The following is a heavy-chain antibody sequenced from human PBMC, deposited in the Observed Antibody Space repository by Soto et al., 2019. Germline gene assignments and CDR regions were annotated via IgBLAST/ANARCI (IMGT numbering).Heavy chain of an antibody. Sequence: QVQLVESGGGVVQPGRSVRLSCAASGFTFSNYGMHWVRQAPGKGPEWVTIMSYDGNNKFYAGSVKGRFTISRDNSKNTLYLQMDSLRAEDTAVYYCAKDVYCGTTGCLRNILHYWGQGTLVTVSS. CDR2: MSYDGNNK. CDR3: AKDVYCGTTGCLRNILHY. CDR1: GFTFSNYG. V-gene: IGHV3-30*18. J-gene: IGHJ4*02. D-gene: IGHD2-2*01.